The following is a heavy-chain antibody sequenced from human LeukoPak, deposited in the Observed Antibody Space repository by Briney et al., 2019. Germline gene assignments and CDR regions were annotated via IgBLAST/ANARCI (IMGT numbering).Heavy chain of an antibody. CDR3: TRPGDTMVRGVIKY. CDR1: GFTFGDYA. V-gene: IGHV3-49*04. Sequence: PGGSLRLSCTASGFTFGDYAMSWVRQAPGKGLEWVGFIRSKAYGGTTEYAASVKGRFTISRDDSKSIAYLQMNSLKTEDTAVYYCTRPGDTMVRGVIKYWGQGTLVTVSS. D-gene: IGHD3-10*01. J-gene: IGHJ4*02. CDR2: IRSKAYGGTT.